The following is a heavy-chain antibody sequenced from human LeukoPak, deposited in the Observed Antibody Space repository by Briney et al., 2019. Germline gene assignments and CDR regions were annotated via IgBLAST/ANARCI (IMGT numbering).Heavy chain of an antibody. CDR2: IYSGGST. CDR3: ARDRYYYDSSGYYSIGYYYYGMDV. V-gene: IGHV3-66*01. J-gene: IGHJ6*02. Sequence: GGSLRLSCAASGFTVSSNYMSWVRQAPGKGLEWVSVIYSGGSTYYADSVKGRFTISRDNSKNTLYLQMNSLRAEDTAVYYCARDRYYYDSSGYYSIGYYYYGMDVWGQGTTVTVSS. D-gene: IGHD3-22*01. CDR1: GFTVSSNY.